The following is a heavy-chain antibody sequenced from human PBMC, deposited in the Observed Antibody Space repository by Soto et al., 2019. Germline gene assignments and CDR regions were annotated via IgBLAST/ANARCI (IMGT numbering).Heavy chain of an antibody. J-gene: IGHJ6*02. CDR1: GGTFSSYS. CDR3: ARAVVLTFTRFYDMNI. CDR2: LIPMFGTT. D-gene: IGHD3-9*01. Sequence: QVQLVQSGAEVKTPGSSVKVSCKASGGTFSSYSINWVRQAPGQGLEWMGRLIPMFGTTDYAQRFQGRVTSTAVEPTGIASVEVTKRISAETAVYYLARAVVLTFTRFYDMNIWGQGTTVTVSS. V-gene: IGHV1-69*18.